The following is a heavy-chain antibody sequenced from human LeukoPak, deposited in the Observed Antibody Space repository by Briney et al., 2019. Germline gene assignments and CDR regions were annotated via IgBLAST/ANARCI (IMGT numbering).Heavy chain of an antibody. J-gene: IGHJ4*02. CDR1: GFTFSSYG. CDR3: ARDLWATYCSSISCAYFDY. D-gene: IGHD2-2*01. CDR2: IWHDGSKK. Sequence: GTPLILSCVASGFTFSSYGMRWVHQAPGKELKRAAGIWHDGSKKYYADFVKGRFTISRDNSRNTLYLEMNSLRAEDTAVYYCARDLWATYCSSISCAYFDYWGQGILVTVSS. V-gene: IGHV3-33*01.